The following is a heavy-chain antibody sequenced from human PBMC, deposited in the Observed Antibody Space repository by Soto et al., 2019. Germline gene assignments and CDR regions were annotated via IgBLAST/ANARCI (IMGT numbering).Heavy chain of an antibody. V-gene: IGHV3-9*01. Sequence: GGSLRLSCAASGFTFDDYAMHWVRQAPGKGLEWVSGISWNSGSIGYADSVKGRFTVSRDNTRNSLYLQMNSLRAEDTDVYYCAKGPRWGQGTLVTVSS. CDR1: GFTFDDYA. CDR2: ISWNSGSI. CDR3: AKGPR. J-gene: IGHJ4*02.